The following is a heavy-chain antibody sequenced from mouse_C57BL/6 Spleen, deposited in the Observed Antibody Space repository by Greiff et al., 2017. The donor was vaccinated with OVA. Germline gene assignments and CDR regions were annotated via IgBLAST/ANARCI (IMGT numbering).Heavy chain of an antibody. CDR3: TQGIYWYFDV. Sequence: QVQLQQSGAELVRPGASVTLSCKASGYTFTDYEMHWVKQTPVHGLEWIGAIDPETGGTAYNQKFKGKAILTADKSSSTAYMELRSLTSEDSAVYYCTQGIYWYFDVWGTGTTVTVSS. CDR1: GYTFTDYE. J-gene: IGHJ1*03. V-gene: IGHV1-15*01. CDR2: IDPETGGT.